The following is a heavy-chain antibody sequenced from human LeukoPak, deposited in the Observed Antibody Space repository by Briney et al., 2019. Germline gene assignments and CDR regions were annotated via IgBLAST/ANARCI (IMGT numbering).Heavy chain of an antibody. CDR1: GGSISSYY. D-gene: IGHD5-18*01. J-gene: IGHJ4*02. V-gene: IGHV4-59*01. Sequence: SETLSLTSTVSGGSISSYYWSWIRKPPGKGLEWVGYIYYSGSTNYNPSLKSRVTISVDTSKNQFSLKLSSVTAADTAVYYCARSGYSYGPLYFDYWGQGTLVTVSS. CDR2: IYYSGST. CDR3: ARSGYSYGPLYFDY.